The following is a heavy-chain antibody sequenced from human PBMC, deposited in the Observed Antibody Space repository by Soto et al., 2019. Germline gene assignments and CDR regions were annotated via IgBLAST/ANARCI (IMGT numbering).Heavy chain of an antibody. CDR1: GNPFPNYA. J-gene: IGHJ4*02. Sequence: ASVKVSCKASGNPFPNYAIHWVRQAPGQRLEWIGWINGGNGNTYYSEHFQGRVTFTRDTSASTAYMELSSLRSEDTAVYYCARSIVVVTALDYWGQGTLVTVSS. V-gene: IGHV1-3*01. D-gene: IGHD2-21*02. CDR2: INGGNGNT. CDR3: ARSIVVVTALDY.